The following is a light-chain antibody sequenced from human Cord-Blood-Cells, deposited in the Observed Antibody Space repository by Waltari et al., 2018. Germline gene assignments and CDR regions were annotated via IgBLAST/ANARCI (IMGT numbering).Light chain of an antibody. Sequence: QSALTQPASVSGYPGQSITISCTGTSRAVGSYNLVSWYQQHPGKAPKRMIYEGSKRPSGVSNRFSGSKSGNTASLTISGLQAEDEADYYCCSYAGSSTWVFGGGTKLTVL. CDR2: EGS. CDR3: CSYAGSSTWV. V-gene: IGLV2-23*01. CDR1: SRAVGSYNL. J-gene: IGLJ3*02.